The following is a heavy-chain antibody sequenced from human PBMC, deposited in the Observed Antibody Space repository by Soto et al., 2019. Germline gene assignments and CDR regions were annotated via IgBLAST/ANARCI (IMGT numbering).Heavy chain of an antibody. CDR2: IYYSGST. V-gene: IGHV4-59*08. CDR3: ARRDYYYYYMDV. J-gene: IGHJ6*03. Sequence: SDTLCLTCTVSGGSISSYYWSWIRQPPGKGLEWIGYIYYSGSTNYNPSLKSRVTISVDTSKNQFSLKLSSVTAADTAVYYCARRDYYYYYMDVWGKGTTVTVSS. CDR1: GGSISSYY.